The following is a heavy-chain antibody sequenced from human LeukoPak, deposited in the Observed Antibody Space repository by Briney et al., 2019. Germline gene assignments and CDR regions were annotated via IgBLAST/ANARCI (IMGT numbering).Heavy chain of an antibody. D-gene: IGHD2-2*01. V-gene: IGHV5-51*01. CDR3: ACRMLTSTRFEP. Sequence: GESLKISCQTSGYLFTNYWIGWARQMPGKGLEWMAVIYPGDSRIRYNPSFQGQVTISADKSINTAYLQWSSLKASDTALYYCACRMLTSTRFEPGGQGTLVTVSS. J-gene: IGHJ5*02. CDR1: GYLFTNYW. CDR2: IYPGDSRI.